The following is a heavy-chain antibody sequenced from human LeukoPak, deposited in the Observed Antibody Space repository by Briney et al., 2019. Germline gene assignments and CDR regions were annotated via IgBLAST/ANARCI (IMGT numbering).Heavy chain of an antibody. V-gene: IGHV3-11*04. CDR2: IRSSGNTI. J-gene: IGHJ5*02. CDR1: GFTFSDYS. D-gene: IGHD6-19*01. Sequence: GGSLRLSCAASGFTFSDYSMSWIRQAPGKGLEWVSYIRSSGNTIYYADSVKGRFTISRDNAKNSLYLQMNSLRAEDTAVYYCARDGDSSGWYGVGWFDPWGQGTLVTVSS. CDR3: ARDGDSSGWYGVGWFDP.